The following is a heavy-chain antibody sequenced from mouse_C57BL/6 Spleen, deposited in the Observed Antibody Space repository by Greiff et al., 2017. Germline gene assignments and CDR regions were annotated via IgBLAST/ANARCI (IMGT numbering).Heavy chain of an antibody. D-gene: IGHD2-1*01. V-gene: IGHV1-81*01. Sequence: VQLQQSGAELARPGASVKMSCKASGYTFTSYGISWVKQRTGQGLAWIGVIYPRSGNTNYNEKVKGKATLTADKSSSTAYMELRSLTSEDAAVFFCARRGRNDTYYAMADWGQGPSVTVAS. J-gene: IGHJ4*01. CDR3: ARRGRNDTYYAMAD. CDR1: GYTFTSYG. CDR2: IYPRSGNT.